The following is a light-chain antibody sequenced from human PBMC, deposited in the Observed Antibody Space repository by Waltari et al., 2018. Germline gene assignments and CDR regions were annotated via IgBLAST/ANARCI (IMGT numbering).Light chain of an antibody. CDR2: HAS. J-gene: IGKJ1*01. V-gene: IGKV3-20*01. Sequence: VLTQSPGTLSLSPGERATLSCRASQRLTKNYLVWYQEKPGQAPRLLIYHASTRATGIPDRFSGSGSGTDFSLTISRLEPEDFAVYHCQHYLRLPATFGQGTKVEIK. CDR3: QHYLRLPAT. CDR1: QRLTKNY.